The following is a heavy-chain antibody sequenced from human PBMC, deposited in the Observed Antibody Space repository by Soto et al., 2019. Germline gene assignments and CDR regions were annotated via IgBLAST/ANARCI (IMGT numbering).Heavy chain of an antibody. V-gene: IGHV1-58*01. CDR2: IVVGSGNT. Sequence: SVKVSCKASGFTFTSSAVQWVRQARGQRLEWIGWIVVGSGNTNYAQKFQERVTITRDMSTSTAYMELSSLRSEDTAVYYCAADILAAAGTSPWGQGTLVTVSS. CDR3: AADILAAAGTSP. D-gene: IGHD6-13*01. CDR1: GFTFTSSA. J-gene: IGHJ5*02.